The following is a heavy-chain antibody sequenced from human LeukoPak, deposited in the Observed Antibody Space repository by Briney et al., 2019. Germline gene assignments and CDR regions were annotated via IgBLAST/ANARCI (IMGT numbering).Heavy chain of an antibody. Sequence: PGGSLRLSCAASGFTFSSYSMNWVRQAPGKGLEWIGEINHSGSTNYNPSLKSRVTILVDTSKNQFSLKLSSVTAADTAVYYCARVQTTGYCSSTSCYGQVPGDYWGQGTLVTVSS. CDR3: ARVQTTGYCSSTSCYGQVPGDY. CDR2: INHSGST. CDR1: GFTFSSYS. D-gene: IGHD2-2*01. V-gene: IGHV4-34*01. J-gene: IGHJ4*02.